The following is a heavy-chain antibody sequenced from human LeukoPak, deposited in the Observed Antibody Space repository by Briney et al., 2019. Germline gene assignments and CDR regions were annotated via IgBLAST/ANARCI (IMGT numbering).Heavy chain of an antibody. Sequence: PGGSLRLSCAASGFAFSNYWISWVRQAPGKGLEWVANIKEDGSEKYYVDSVKGRFTISRDNAKNSLYLQMNSLKAEDTAVYYCARDYPYYYDGMWYCDYWGQGTLVSVSS. J-gene: IGHJ4*02. CDR1: GFAFSNYW. V-gene: IGHV3-7*01. CDR2: IKEDGSEK. D-gene: IGHD3-22*01. CDR3: ARDYPYYYDGMWYCDY.